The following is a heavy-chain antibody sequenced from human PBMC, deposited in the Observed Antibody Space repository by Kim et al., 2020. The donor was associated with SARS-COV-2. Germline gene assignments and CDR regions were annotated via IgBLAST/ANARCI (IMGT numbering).Heavy chain of an antibody. D-gene: IGHD3-22*01. V-gene: IGHV3-74*01. CDR1: GFTFSNYW. CDR2: INRGGSAT. Sequence: GGSLRLSCAASGFTFSNYWMHWIRQVPGEGLVWVSSINRGGSATYYVDSVRGRFTISRDNAKNTLYLQMNSLRVDDTAVYYCARDEGDDSPGRGVDQWGQGRLVTV. CDR3: ARDEGDDSPGRGVDQ. J-gene: IGHJ4*02.